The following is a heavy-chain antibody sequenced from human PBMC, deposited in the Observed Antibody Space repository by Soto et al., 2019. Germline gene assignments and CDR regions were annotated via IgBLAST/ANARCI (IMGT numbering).Heavy chain of an antibody. V-gene: IGHV1-69*01. CDR2: IIPIFGTA. CDR1: GGTFSNHA. D-gene: IGHD5-12*01. Sequence: QVQLVQSGAEVKKPGSSVKVSCKASGGTFSNHAISWVRQAPGQGLEWMGGIIPIFGTANYAQKFQDRVTITADESTSTAYMELSSLTSEDTALYYCGTPPEGGYKDGMDVWGQGTTVTVSS. J-gene: IGHJ6*02. CDR3: GTPPEGGYKDGMDV.